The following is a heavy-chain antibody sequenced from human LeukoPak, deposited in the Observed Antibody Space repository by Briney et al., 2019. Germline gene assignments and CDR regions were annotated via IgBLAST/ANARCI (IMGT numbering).Heavy chain of an antibody. D-gene: IGHD3-22*01. V-gene: IGHV4-59*08. CDR1: GGSFGTYY. CDR3: ARHWPNYYDSSGYPNAGVDY. CDR2: IYYSGST. Sequence: PSETLSLTCTVSGGSFGTYYWSWIRQPPGKGLEWIGYIYYSGSTNYNPSLKSRVTISVDTSKNQFSLKLSSVTAADTAVFYCARHWPNYYDSSGYPNAGVDYWGQGTLVTVSS. J-gene: IGHJ4*02.